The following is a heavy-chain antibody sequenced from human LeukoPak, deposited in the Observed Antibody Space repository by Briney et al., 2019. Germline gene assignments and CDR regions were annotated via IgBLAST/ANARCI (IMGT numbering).Heavy chain of an antibody. CDR1: GFTYSTHA. Sequence: GGSLRLSCAASGFTYSTHALSWVRQAPGKGLEWVSGISTSGCRTFYADSVRGRFTLSSDNSKNTLYLQMNSLRAEDTAVYYCAKTSGSYWNYFDYWGQGTLVTVSS. CDR2: ISTSGCRT. V-gene: IGHV3-23*01. CDR3: AKTSGSYWNYFDY. D-gene: IGHD1-26*01. J-gene: IGHJ4*02.